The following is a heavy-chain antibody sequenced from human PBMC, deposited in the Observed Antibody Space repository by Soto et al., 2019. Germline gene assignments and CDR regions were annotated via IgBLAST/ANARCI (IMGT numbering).Heavy chain of an antibody. J-gene: IGHJ4*02. CDR3: AKGQVFIAAAGDFDY. Sequence: GGSLRHSCAASGFTCSGYAMIWVRQAPGKGLEWVSAISGSGGSTYYADSVKGRFTISRDNSKNTLYLQMNSLRAEDTAVYYCAKGQVFIAAAGDFDYWGQGTLVTVSS. V-gene: IGHV3-23*01. CDR1: GFTCSGYA. D-gene: IGHD6-13*01. CDR2: ISGSGGST.